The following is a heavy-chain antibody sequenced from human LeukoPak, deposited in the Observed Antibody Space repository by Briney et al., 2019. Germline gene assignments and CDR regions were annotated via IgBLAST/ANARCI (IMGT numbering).Heavy chain of an antibody. V-gene: IGHV4-59*01. Sequence: SETLSLTCTVSGGSISSYYWSWIRQPPGKGLEWIGYIYYSESTNYNPSLKSRVTISIDTSKNQFSLKLSSVTAADTAVYYCASLWFGEFHYWGQGTLVTVSS. CDR1: GGSISSYY. J-gene: IGHJ4*02. CDR2: IYYSEST. D-gene: IGHD3-10*01. CDR3: ASLWFGEFHY.